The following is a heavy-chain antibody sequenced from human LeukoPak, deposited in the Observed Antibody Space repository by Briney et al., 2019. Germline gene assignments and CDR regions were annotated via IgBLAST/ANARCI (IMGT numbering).Heavy chain of an antibody. CDR1: GFTFSTYV. V-gene: IGHV3-64D*06. CDR3: VRGTGY. CDR2: ISSNGDNT. J-gene: IGHJ4*02. Sequence: GGSLRLSCSVPGFTFSTYVMHWVRQAPGKGLEYVSAISSNGDNTYYADSVKGRFTISRDNSKNTQYLQMSSLRADGTAVYYCVRGTGYWGQGTLVTVSS.